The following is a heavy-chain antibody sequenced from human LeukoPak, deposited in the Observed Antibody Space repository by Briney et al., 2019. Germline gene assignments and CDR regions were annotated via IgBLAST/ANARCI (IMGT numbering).Heavy chain of an antibody. V-gene: IGHV4-39*07. J-gene: IGHJ5*02. Sequence: SETLSLTCTVSGGSISSYSYYWGWIRQPPGKGLEWIGSIYYSGSTYYNPSLKSRVTISVDTSKNQFSLKLSSVTAADTAVYYCARDRPNVDSSGSYNWFDPWGQGTLVTVSS. CDR1: GGSISSYSYY. CDR3: ARDRPNVDSSGSYNWFDP. D-gene: IGHD3-22*01. CDR2: IYYSGST.